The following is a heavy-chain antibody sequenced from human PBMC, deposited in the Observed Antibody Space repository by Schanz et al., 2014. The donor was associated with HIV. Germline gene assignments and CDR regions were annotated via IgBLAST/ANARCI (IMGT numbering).Heavy chain of an antibody. V-gene: IGHV1-46*01. CDR1: GYTFTSQY. CDR3: ARGDILTGLYPYYFDS. J-gene: IGHJ4*02. D-gene: IGHD3-9*01. CDR2: INPYDGST. Sequence: QVHLVQSGAEVRRPGASVKVSCKASGYTFTSQYMHWVRQAPGQGLEWMGLINPYDGSTSNAQKFQGRVTMTRDTSTSTVYMQLSSLTSDDTAVYYCARGDILTGLYPYYFDSWGQGTLVTVSS.